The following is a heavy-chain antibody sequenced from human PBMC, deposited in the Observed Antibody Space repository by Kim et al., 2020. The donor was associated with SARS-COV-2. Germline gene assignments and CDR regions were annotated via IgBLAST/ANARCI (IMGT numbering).Heavy chain of an antibody. CDR3: AREVGMATIMRGRDLNWFDP. J-gene: IGHJ5*02. CDR2: IYYSGST. CDR1: GGSISSYY. V-gene: IGHV4-59*13. Sequence: SETLSLTCTVSGGSISSYYWSWIRQPPGKGLEWIGYIYYSGSTNYNPSLKSRVTISVDTSKNQFSMKLSSVTAADTAVYYCAREVGMATIMRGRDLNWFDPWGQGTLVTVSS. D-gene: IGHD5-12*01.